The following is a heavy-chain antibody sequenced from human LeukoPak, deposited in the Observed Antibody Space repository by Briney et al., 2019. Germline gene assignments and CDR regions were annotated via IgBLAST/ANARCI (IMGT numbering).Heavy chain of an antibody. CDR3: ASRVRGPFPFDY. V-gene: IGHV1-69*05. CDR2: IFPLFGTA. CDR1: GYTFTSHI. D-gene: IGHD3-10*01. J-gene: IGHJ4*02. Sequence: SVKVSCKASGYTFTSHIISWVRQAPGQGLECMGGIFPLFGTANYAQKFQGRVTITTDESTSTAYMELSSLRSEDTAVYYCASRVRGPFPFDYWGQGTLVTVSS.